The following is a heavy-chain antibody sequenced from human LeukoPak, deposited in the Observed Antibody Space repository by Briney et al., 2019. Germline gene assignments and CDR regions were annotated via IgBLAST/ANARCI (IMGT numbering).Heavy chain of an antibody. CDR1: GFTFSGSA. D-gene: IGHD1-26*01. CDR2: IRSKANSYAT. CDR3: TRDLISGSYLFFDY. V-gene: IGHV3-73*01. Sequence: GGSLRLSCAASGFTFSGSAMHWVRQASGKGLEWVGRIRSKANSYATAYAASVKGRFTISRDDSKSIAYLQMNSLKTEDTAVYYCTRDLISGSYLFFDYWGQGTLVTVSS. J-gene: IGHJ4*02.